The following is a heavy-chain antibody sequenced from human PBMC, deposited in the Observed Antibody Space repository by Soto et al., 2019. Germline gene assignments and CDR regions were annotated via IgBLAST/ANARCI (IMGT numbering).Heavy chain of an antibody. CDR1: GGSFSGDC. CDR3: ARNKFTGIFDY. J-gene: IGHJ4*01. Sequence: SGTRSLTGAVYGGSFSGDCWTWIRQPPGTGLEWIGEINHSGSTNYNPSLKSRVTISVDTSKNQFSLQLTSVTAADTAGYHRARNKFTGIFDYWGKGTLVT. CDR2: INHSGST. D-gene: IGHD2-8*02. V-gene: IGHV4-34*01.